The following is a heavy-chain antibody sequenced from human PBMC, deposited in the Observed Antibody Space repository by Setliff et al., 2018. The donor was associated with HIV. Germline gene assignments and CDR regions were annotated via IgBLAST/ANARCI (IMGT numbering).Heavy chain of an antibody. CDR2: VYYTGST. CDR1: GGSISSYS. Sequence: SETLSLTCTVSGGSISSYSMNWVRQPPGQGPEWIGSVYYTGSTYYSLSLNSRVTISVDTSKNQFSLKLSSVTAADTAVYYCARGGYIAARFYYFDYWGQGLLVTVSS. V-gene: IGHV4-39*07. J-gene: IGHJ4*02. D-gene: IGHD6-6*01. CDR3: ARGGYIAARFYYFDY.